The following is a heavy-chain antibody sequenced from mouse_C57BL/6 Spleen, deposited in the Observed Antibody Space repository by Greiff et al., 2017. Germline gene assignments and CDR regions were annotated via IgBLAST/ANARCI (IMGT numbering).Heavy chain of an antibody. J-gene: IGHJ1*03. CDR1: GFTFSDYG. CDR2: ISSGSSTI. CDR3: ARHYYYGSSLYWYFDV. V-gene: IGHV5-17*01. Sequence: EVKLVESGGGLVKPGGSLKLSCAASGFTFSDYGMHWVRQAPEKGLEWVAYISSGSSTIYYADTVKGRFTISRDNAKNTLFLQMTSLRSEDTAMYYCARHYYYGSSLYWYFDVWGTGTTVTVSS. D-gene: IGHD1-1*01.